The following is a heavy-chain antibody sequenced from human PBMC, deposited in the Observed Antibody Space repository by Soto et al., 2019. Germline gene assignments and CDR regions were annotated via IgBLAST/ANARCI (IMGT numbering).Heavy chain of an antibody. D-gene: IGHD4-17*01. CDR3: AKEHFAMYGEGYLD. V-gene: IGHV3-23*01. J-gene: IGHJ4*02. Sequence: EVQLLESGGGLVQPGGSLRLSCAASGFTFSSYAMCWVRQAPGKGLEWVSAISGSGGSTYYADSVMGRCTISRDNSKNTLYLQMNSLRAEDTAVYYCAKEHFAMYGEGYLDWGQGTLVTVSS. CDR1: GFTFSSYA. CDR2: ISGSGGST.